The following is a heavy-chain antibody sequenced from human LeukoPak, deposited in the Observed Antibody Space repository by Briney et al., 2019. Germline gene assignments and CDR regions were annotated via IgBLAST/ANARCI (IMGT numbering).Heavy chain of an antibody. Sequence: SETLSLTCTVSGGSISSSSYHWGWIRQPPGKGLEWIGTIYYSGSTYYNPSLQSRATLSVDTSKNQYSLKLSSVTAADTAVYYCARDGVAGGFDYWGQGTLVTVSS. CDR3: ARDGVAGGFDY. D-gene: IGHD6-19*01. V-gene: IGHV4-39*07. CDR1: GGSISSSSYH. J-gene: IGHJ4*02. CDR2: IYYSGST.